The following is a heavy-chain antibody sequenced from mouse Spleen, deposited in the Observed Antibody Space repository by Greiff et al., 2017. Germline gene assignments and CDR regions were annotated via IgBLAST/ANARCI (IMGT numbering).Heavy chain of an antibody. J-gene: IGHJ3*01. CDR3: ARSYYGSSYGFAY. CDR2: IYPGSGNT. CDR1: GYTFTDYY. V-gene: IGHV1-76*01. Sequence: VKLQESGAELVRPGASVKLSCKASGYTFTDYYINWVKQRPGQGLEWIARIYPGSGNTYYNEKFKGKATLTAEKSSSTAYMQLSSLTSEDSAVYFCARSYYGSSYGFAYWGQGTLVTVSA. D-gene: IGHD1-1*01.